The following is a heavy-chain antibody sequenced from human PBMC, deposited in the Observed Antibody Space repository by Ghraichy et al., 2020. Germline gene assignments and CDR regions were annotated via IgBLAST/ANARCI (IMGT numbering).Heavy chain of an antibody. CDR1: GGSISSGGYY. D-gene: IGHD5-18*01. V-gene: IGHV4-31*03. CDR3: ARRYSYGYVDYFDY. J-gene: IGHJ4*02. Sequence: SETLSLTCTVSGGSISSGGYYWSWIRQHPGKGLEWIGHSYYSGNTYYNPSLKSRVTISMDTSKNQFSLRLTSVTAADTAVYYCARRYSYGYVDYFDYWGQGTLVTVSS. CDR2: SYYSGNT.